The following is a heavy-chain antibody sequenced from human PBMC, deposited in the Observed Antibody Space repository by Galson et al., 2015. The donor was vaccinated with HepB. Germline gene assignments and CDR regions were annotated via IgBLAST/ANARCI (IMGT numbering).Heavy chain of an antibody. CDR2: ISGSGGTT. J-gene: IGHJ4*02. D-gene: IGHD1-26*01. Sequence: SLRLSCAASGFTFSSYAMTWVRQAPGKGLEWVSAISGSGGTTYYADSVKGRFTISRDNSKNTLYLQMNSLRAEDTAVYYCAKGSQWEPLGYYFDYWGQGTLVTVSS. CDR3: AKGSQWEPLGYYFDY. CDR1: GFTFSSYA. V-gene: IGHV3-23*01.